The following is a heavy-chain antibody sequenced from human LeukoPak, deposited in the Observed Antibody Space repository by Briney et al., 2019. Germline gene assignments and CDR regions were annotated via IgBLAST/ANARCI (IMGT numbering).Heavy chain of an antibody. D-gene: IGHD1-14*01. V-gene: IGHV4-59*01. Sequence: SGTLSLSCTVSGVSISISNLSWIRQPPGQGLEWIGYICYDGSTSYNLSIKSRVSISVDTSKNPFSLNRSSVSAADTAVYYCARESRSGRWYFVLWGRGALVTVSS. J-gene: IGHJ2*01. CDR2: ICYDGST. CDR3: ARESRSGRWYFVL. CDR1: GVSISISN.